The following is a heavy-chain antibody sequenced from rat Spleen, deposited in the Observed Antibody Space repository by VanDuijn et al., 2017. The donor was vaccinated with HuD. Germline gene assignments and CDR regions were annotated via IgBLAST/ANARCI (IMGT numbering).Heavy chain of an antibody. CDR1: GYSITSSYR. Sequence: EVQLQESGPGLVKPSQSLSLTCSVTGYSITSSYRWNWIRKFPGNKLEWIGYINSKGTTNYNPSLKSRISITIDTSKNQFFLQVNSVTTEDTATYYCARDNNYNAYWGQGVMVTVSS. V-gene: IGHV3-3*01. D-gene: IGHD1-10*01. CDR3: ARDNNYNAY. J-gene: IGHJ2*01. CDR2: INSKGTT.